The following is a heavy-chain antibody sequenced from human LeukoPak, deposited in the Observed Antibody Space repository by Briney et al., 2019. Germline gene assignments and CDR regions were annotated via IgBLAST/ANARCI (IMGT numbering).Heavy chain of an antibody. D-gene: IGHD4-11*01. CDR3: ARFDSNYGGY. J-gene: IGHJ4*02. V-gene: IGHV4-61*08. Sequence: PSQTLSLTCTVSGGSISSGGYYWSWIRQPPGKGLEWIGYIYYSGSTNYNPSLKSRVTISVDTSKNQFSLKLSSVTAADTAVYYCARFDSNYGGYWGQGTLVTVSS. CDR1: GGSISSGGYY. CDR2: IYYSGST.